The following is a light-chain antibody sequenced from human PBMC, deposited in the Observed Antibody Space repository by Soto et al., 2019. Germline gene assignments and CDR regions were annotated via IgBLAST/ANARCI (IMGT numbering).Light chain of an antibody. CDR2: DVT. CDR3: CSYAGSSSAM. Sequence: SALTQPRSVSGSPGQSVTISCTGTSSDVGAYDFVSWYQQHPGKAPQLMIYDVTKRPSGVPDRFSGSKSGNTASLTISGLQAEDEADYYCCSYAGSSSAMFGGGTQLTVL. J-gene: IGLJ7*01. CDR1: SSDVGAYDF. V-gene: IGLV2-11*01.